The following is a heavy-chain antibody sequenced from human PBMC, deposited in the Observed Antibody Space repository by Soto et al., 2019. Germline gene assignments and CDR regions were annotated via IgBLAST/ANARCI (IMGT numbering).Heavy chain of an antibody. CDR1: GFTFSSYG. J-gene: IGHJ4*02. D-gene: IGHD1-26*01. Sequence: WVSLRLSCAASGFTFSSYGTHWVRQAPGKGLEWVAVISYDGSNKYYADSVKGRFTISRDNSKNTLYLQMNSLRAEDTAVYYCAKAGEVPQATFDYWGQGTLVTVSS. V-gene: IGHV3-30*18. CDR3: AKAGEVPQATFDY. CDR2: ISYDGSNK.